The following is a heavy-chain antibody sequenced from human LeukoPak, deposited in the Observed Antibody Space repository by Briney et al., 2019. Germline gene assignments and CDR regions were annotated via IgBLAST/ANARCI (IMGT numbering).Heavy chain of an antibody. CDR1: GGSISSGDYH. CDR3: ARGNRAGSLRVGVDV. Sequence: SQTLSLTCTVSGGSISSGDYHWSWIRQPPGKGLEWIGYIYYSGSTYYNPSLKSRVNISVDTSKNQFSLKLNSVTAADTAVYYCARGNRAGSLRVGVDVWGQGTTVTVSS. J-gene: IGHJ6*02. V-gene: IGHV4-30-4*01. CDR2: IYYSGST. D-gene: IGHD6-13*01.